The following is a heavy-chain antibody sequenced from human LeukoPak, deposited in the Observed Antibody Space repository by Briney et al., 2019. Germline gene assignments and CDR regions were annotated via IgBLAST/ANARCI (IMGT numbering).Heavy chain of an antibody. CDR1: GFTFSSYA. CDR3: SRDPRRVDY. J-gene: IGHJ4*02. CDR2: ISGSGHDI. V-gene: IGHV3-21*04. Sequence: GGSLRLSCAASGFTFSSYAMSWVRQTPEKGLEWVSYISGSGHDISYADSVKGRFTISRDNAKSSLYLQMNSLRAEDTAVYYCSRDPRRVDYWGQGTLVTVSS.